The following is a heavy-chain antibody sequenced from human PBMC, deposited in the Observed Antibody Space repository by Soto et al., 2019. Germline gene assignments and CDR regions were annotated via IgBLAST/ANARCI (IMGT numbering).Heavy chain of an antibody. Sequence: GASVKVSCKASGYTFTSYGISWVRQAPGQGLEWMGWISAYNGNTNYAQKLQGRVTMTTDTSTSTAYMELRSLRSDDTAVYYCARVKGSGYPNWFEPWGQGTLVTVSS. D-gene: IGHD3-22*01. V-gene: IGHV1-18*01. CDR1: GYTFTSYG. CDR2: ISAYNGNT. J-gene: IGHJ5*02. CDR3: ARVKGSGYPNWFEP.